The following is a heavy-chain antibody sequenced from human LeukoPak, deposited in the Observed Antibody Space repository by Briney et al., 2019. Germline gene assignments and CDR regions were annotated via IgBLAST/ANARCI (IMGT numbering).Heavy chain of an antibody. Sequence: SETLSLTCTVSGYSISSGYYWGWIRQPPGKGLEWIGSIYHSGSTYYNPSLKSRVTISVDTSKNQFSLKLSSVTAADTAVYYCARHLGTVTNFVGYYFDYWGQGTLVTVSS. CDR1: GYSISSGYY. V-gene: IGHV4-38-2*02. D-gene: IGHD4-17*01. CDR3: ARHLGTVTNFVGYYFDY. CDR2: IYHSGST. J-gene: IGHJ4*02.